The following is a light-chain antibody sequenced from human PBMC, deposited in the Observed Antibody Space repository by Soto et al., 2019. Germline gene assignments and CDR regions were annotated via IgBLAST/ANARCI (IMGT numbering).Light chain of an antibody. CDR1: QSVSTRY. Sequence: ESMLTQSPGTLSLSPGERATLSCRASQSVSTRYLAWYQQKPGQAPRLLIYGASIRAAGIPDRFSGSGSGTDVTRTISRLEPEDFAVYYCHPFGSSPLAFTFGQGTKLEI. V-gene: IGKV3-20*01. J-gene: IGKJ2*01. CDR3: HPFGSSPLAFT. CDR2: GAS.